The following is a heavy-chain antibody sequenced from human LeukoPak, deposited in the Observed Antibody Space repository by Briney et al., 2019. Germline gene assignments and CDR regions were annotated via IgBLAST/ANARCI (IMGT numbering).Heavy chain of an antibody. CDR3: ARDKIVGATHFDS. V-gene: IGHV3-7*01. D-gene: IGHD1-26*01. J-gene: IGHJ4*02. CDR1: GFSFSTYW. Sequence: GGSLRLSCAASGFSFSTYWMSWVRQAPGKGLEWVANMRQDGGEIYYVDSVKGRFTISRDNAKNSLHLEMNSLRAEDTAVYYCARDKIVGATHFDSWGQGTLVTVSS. CDR2: MRQDGGEI.